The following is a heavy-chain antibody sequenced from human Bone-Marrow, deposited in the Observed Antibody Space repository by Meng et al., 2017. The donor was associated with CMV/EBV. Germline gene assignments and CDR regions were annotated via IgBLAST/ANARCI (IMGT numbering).Heavy chain of an antibody. CDR1: GYTITDHH. J-gene: IGHJ6*02. Sequence: ASVKVSCKASGYTITDHHMHWVRQAPGQGLEWMGWIGPSSAGTNYAQKFQGRVTMTRDTSISTAYMELSRLRSDDTAVYYCARDQSSSSGYYYGMDVWGQGTTVTVSS. D-gene: IGHD6-6*01. V-gene: IGHV1-2*02. CDR2: IGPSSAGT. CDR3: ARDQSSSSGYYYGMDV.